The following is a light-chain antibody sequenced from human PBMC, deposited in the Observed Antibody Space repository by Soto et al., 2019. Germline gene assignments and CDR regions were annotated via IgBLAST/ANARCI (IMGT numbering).Light chain of an antibody. CDR1: QSVSSY. CDR2: DAF. J-gene: IGKJ3*01. CDR3: QQRSNWPST. V-gene: IGKV3-11*01. Sequence: EIVLTQSPATLSLSPGERATLSCRASQSVSSYLAWYQQKPGQAPRLLIYDAFNRATGIPARFSGSGSGTDFTLTISSLEPEEFAVYYCQQRSNWPSTFGPGTKVDIK.